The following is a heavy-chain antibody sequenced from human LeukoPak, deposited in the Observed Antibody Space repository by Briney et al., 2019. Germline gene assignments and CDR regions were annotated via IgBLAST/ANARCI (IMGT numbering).Heavy chain of an antibody. CDR2: ISYDGSNK. CDR3: AKDPNYYDSSGYYASADY. D-gene: IGHD3-22*01. V-gene: IGHV3-30*18. Sequence: GSLRLSCAASGFTFSSYGMHWVRQAPGKGLEWVAVISYDGSNKYYADSVKGRFTISRDNSKNTLYLQMNSLRAEDTAVYYCAKDPNYYDSSGYYASADYWGQGTLVTVSS. CDR1: GFTFSSYG. J-gene: IGHJ4*02.